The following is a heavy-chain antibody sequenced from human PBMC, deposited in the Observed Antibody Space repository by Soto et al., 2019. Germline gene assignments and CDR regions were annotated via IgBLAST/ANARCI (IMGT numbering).Heavy chain of an antibody. Sequence: QITLNESGPTQVKPRQTLTLTCTFSGFSLTTSGVGVGWIRQSPGKAPEWLALIYWDDDKRYSPSLKSRLTLTKDNSKNQVVLTIADLYPADTATYYCAHRVLRTVFGLVTTNAIYFSFWGQGPPVAVAS. J-gene: IGHJ4*02. D-gene: IGHD3-3*01. V-gene: IGHV2-5*02. CDR2: IYWDDDK. CDR1: GFSLTTSGVG. CDR3: AHRVLRTVFGLVTTNAIYFSF.